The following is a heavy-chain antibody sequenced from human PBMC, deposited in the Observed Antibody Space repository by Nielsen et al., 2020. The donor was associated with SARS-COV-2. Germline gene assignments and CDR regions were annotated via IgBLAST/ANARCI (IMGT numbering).Heavy chain of an antibody. Sequence: GESLQISCAASGFTFSSYAMHWVRQAPGKGLEWVAVISYDGSNKYYADSVKGRFTISRDNSKNTLYLQMNSLRAEDTAVYYCARDIYSYWGQGTLVTVSS. D-gene: IGHD2-15*01. CDR2: ISYDGSNK. J-gene: IGHJ4*02. V-gene: IGHV3-30-3*01. CDR1: GFTFSSYA. CDR3: ARDIYSY.